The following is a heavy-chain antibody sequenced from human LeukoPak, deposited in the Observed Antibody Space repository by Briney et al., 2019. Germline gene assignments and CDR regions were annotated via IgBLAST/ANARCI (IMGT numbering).Heavy chain of an antibody. V-gene: IGHV3-21*01. J-gene: IGHJ3*02. D-gene: IGHD1-1*01. Sequence: SGGSLRLSCAASEFTFTAYTINWVRQAPGKGLEWVSYISGSTTDIYYADSVKGRFTISRDNAKRSVYLQMNSLGVEDTAVYYCAKGWDWNDFIEEAFDIWGQGTMVTVSS. CDR1: EFTFTAYT. CDR2: ISGSTTDI. CDR3: AKGWDWNDFIEEAFDI.